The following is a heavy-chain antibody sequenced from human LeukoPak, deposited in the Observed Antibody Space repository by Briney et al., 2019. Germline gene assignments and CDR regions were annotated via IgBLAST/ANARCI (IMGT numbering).Heavy chain of an antibody. CDR1: GDSISSTSHY. Sequence: PSETLSLICTVSGDSISSTSHYWGWIRQPPGKGLEWIGSIYYSGSTFYNPSLKSRVTISVDTSKNQFSLQLSSVTAADTAVYYCARRDLRGATPNSWGQGTLVTVSS. V-gene: IGHV4-39*07. J-gene: IGHJ4*02. CDR2: IYYSGST. CDR3: ARRDLRGATPNS. D-gene: IGHD2-15*01.